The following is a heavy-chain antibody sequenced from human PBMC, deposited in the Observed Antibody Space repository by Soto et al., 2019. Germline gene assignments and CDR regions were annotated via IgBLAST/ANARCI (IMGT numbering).Heavy chain of an antibody. Sequence: GGSLRLSCAASGFTFSSYAMHWVRQAPGKGLEWVAVISYDGSNKYYADSVKGRFTISRDNSKNTLYLQMNSLRAEDTAVYYCARDWVLRFLEWPISYGMDVWGQGTTVTVSS. CDR3: ARDWVLRFLEWPISYGMDV. CDR2: ISYDGSNK. CDR1: GFTFSSYA. V-gene: IGHV3-30-3*01. J-gene: IGHJ6*02. D-gene: IGHD3-3*01.